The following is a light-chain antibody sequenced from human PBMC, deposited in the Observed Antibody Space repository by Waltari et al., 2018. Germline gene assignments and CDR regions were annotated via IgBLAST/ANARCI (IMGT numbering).Light chain of an antibody. J-gene: IGKJ2*01. Sequence: DIQMTQSPSSVSASVGDGVPITCRASQDISRSLAWYQQKPGKAPKLLITVTSSLQSGVPSRFSGRGSGTDFTLTISSLQPEDFATYYCQQGKTFPFVFGQGTRLEIK. CDR2: VTS. CDR3: QQGKTFPFV. V-gene: IGKV1-12*01. CDR1: QDISRS.